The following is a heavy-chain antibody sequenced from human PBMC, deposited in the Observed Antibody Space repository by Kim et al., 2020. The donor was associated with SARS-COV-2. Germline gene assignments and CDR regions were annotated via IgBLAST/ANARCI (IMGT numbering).Heavy chain of an antibody. V-gene: IGHV3-72*01. Sequence: GGSLRLSCAASGFTFSDHFMDWVRQTAEKGLEWVGRIRSKAKGGTTEYAASVRGRFTVSRDDSKNLLYLQMNSLKIEDTAVYYCARGELGNIKEGYFDNWGQGTLVTVSS. D-gene: IGHD7-27*01. CDR1: GFTFSDHF. CDR2: IRSKAKGGTT. CDR3: ARGELGNIKEGYFDN. J-gene: IGHJ4*02.